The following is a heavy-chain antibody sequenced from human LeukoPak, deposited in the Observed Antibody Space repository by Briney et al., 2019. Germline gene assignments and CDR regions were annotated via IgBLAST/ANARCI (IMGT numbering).Heavy chain of an antibody. CDR2: ISWNSGSI. CDR1: GFTFDDYA. Sequence: GGSLRLSCAASGFTFDDYAMHWVRQAPGKGLEWVSGISWNSGSIGYADSVKGRFTISRDNAKNSLYLQMNSPRAEDMALYYCAKGGYCSSTSCYIEAWGQGTLVTVSS. D-gene: IGHD2-2*02. J-gene: IGHJ5*02. V-gene: IGHV3-9*03. CDR3: AKGGYCSSTSCYIEA.